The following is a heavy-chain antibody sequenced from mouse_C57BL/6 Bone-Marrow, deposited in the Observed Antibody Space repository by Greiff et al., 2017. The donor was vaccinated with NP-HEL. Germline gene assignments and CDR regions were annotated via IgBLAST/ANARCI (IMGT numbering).Heavy chain of an antibody. CDR3: ARWRIYYGNHWYFEV. D-gene: IGHD2-1*01. CDR2: INPSSGYT. CDR1: GYTFTSYT. Sequence: QVQLQQSGAELARPGASVKMSCKASGYTFTSYTMHWVKQRPGQGLEWIGYINPSSGYTKYNQKFKDKATLTADKSSSTAYMQLSSLTSEDSAVXYCARWRIYYGNHWYFEVWGTGTTVTVSS. J-gene: IGHJ1*03. V-gene: IGHV1-4*01.